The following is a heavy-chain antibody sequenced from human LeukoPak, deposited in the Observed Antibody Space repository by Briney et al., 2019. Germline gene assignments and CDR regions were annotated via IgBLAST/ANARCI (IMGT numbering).Heavy chain of an antibody. CDR1: GFTFSSYG. CDR2: IRYDGSNK. Sequence: PGGSLRLSCAASGFTFSSYGMHWVRQAPGKGLEWVAFIRYDGSNKYYADSVKGRFTISRDNSKNTLYLQMNSLRAEDTAVYYCARDSASIQLWFVSDYWGQGTLVTVSS. J-gene: IGHJ4*02. V-gene: IGHV3-30*02. CDR3: ARDSASIQLWFVSDY. D-gene: IGHD5-18*01.